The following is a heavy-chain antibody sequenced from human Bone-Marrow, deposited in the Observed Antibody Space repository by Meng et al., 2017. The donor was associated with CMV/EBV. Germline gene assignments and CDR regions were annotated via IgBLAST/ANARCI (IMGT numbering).Heavy chain of an antibody. J-gene: IGHJ6*02. CDR2: MNPNSGNT. V-gene: IGHV1-8*03. Sequence: ASVKVSCKASGYTFTSYVINWVRQATGQGLEWMGWMNPNSGNTGYAQKFQGRVTITRNTSISTAYMELSSLRSEDTAVYYCARAGSHDFWSGYLSYYYYYGMDVWGQGTTVTVSS. CDR1: GYTFTSYV. CDR3: ARAGSHDFWSGYLSYYYYYGMDV. D-gene: IGHD3-3*01.